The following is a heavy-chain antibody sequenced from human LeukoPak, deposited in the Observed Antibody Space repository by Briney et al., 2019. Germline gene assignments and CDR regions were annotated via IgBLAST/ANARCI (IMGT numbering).Heavy chain of an antibody. D-gene: IGHD5-24*01. V-gene: IGHV4-59*01. CDR1: GWSFSGYY. J-gene: IGHJ3*02. CDR2: IYYSGST. CDR3: AREGGDGYNFPYAFDI. Sequence: SETLSLTCAVYGWSFSGYYWSWIRQPPGKGLEWIGYIYYSGSTNYNPSLKSRVTISVDTSKNQFSLKLSSVTAADTAVYYCAREGGDGYNFPYAFDIWGQGTMVTVSS.